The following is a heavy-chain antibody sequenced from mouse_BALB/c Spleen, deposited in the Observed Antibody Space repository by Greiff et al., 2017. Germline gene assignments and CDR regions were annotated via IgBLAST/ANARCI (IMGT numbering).Heavy chain of an antibody. J-gene: IGHJ4*01. Sequence: VKLQESGAELARPGASVKMSCKASGYTFTSYTMHWVKQRPGQGLEWIGYINPSSGYTNYNQKFKDKATLTADKSSSTAYMQLSSLTSEDSAVYYCAYGFYAMDYWGQGTSVTVSS. CDR2: INPSSGYT. D-gene: IGHD1-1*01. CDR3: AYGFYAMDY. V-gene: IGHV1-4*01. CDR1: GYTFTSYT.